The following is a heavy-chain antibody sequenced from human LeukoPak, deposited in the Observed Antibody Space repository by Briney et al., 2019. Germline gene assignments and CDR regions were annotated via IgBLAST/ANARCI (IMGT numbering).Heavy chain of an antibody. J-gene: IGHJ5*02. CDR1: GGSISSADFF. D-gene: IGHD2-8*02. Sequence: PSETLSLTCTLSGGSISSADFFWTWIRQPPGKGLEWIGYIYYSGSTYYNPSLKSRVTISVDTSKNQFSLKLSSVTAADTAVYYCARDFTGWFDPWGQGTLVTVSS. CDR2: IYYSGST. CDR3: ARDFTGWFDP. V-gene: IGHV4-30-4*08.